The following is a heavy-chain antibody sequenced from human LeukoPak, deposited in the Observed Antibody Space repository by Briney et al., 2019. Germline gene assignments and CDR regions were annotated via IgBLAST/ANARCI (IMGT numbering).Heavy chain of an antibody. CDR1: GFTYSDYA. V-gene: IGHV3-23*01. CDR3: AKDAPDIVVVPAAIGSEY. J-gene: IGHJ4*02. CDR2: ISGSGGST. D-gene: IGHD2-2*01. Sequence: GGSLRLSCAASGFTYSDYAMSWVRQAPGTGLGWVSTISGSGGSTYYVDSVKGRFTISRDNSKNTFFLQMNNLRPEDTAVYYCAKDAPDIVVVPAAIGSEYWGQGTLVTVSS.